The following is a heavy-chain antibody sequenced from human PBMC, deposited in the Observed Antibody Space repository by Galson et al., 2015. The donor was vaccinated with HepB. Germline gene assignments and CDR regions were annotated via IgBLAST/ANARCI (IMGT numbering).Heavy chain of an antibody. CDR3: VKGSMITFGGVIVSAGPIFDY. J-gene: IGHJ4*02. D-gene: IGHD3-16*02. Sequence: SLRLSCAASGFTFSSYAMHWVRQAPGKGLEYVSAISSNGGSTYYADSVKGRFTISRDNSKNTLYLQMSSLRAEDTAVYYCVKGSMITFGGVIVSAGPIFDYWGQGTLVTVSS. CDR1: GFTFSSYA. CDR2: ISSNGGST. V-gene: IGHV3-64D*06.